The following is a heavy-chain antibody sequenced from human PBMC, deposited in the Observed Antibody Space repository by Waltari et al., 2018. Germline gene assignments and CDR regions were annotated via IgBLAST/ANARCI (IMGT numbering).Heavy chain of an antibody. CDR3: AATLQYCSGSSCANYFYGMDV. D-gene: IGHD2-15*01. CDR2: IVVGSGNT. Sequence: QMRLVQSGPEVKKPGTSVKVSGKASGFTFSCSAVPWVPPARGQRFEWMGWIVVGSGNTDYAQKFHERVTITRDESTNTAYMEVSSLSPDDTAVYYCAATLQYCSGSSCANYFYGMDVWGQGTTLTVSS. CDR1: GFTFSCSA. J-gene: IGHJ6*02. V-gene: IGHV1-58*01.